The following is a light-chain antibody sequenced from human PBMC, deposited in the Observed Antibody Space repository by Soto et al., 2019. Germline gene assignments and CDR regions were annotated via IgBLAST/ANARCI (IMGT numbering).Light chain of an antibody. Sequence: ENVLTQSPGTLSLSPGDRATLSCRASQSLSRTYIAWYQQQPGQAPRLLIYGASNRATGIPDRFSGSGSGTDFTLTISRLEPEDFAVYYCQQYGGSSPVTCGGETKVEIK. CDR2: GAS. V-gene: IGKV3-20*01. CDR1: QSLSRTY. CDR3: QQYGGSSPVT. J-gene: IGKJ4*01.